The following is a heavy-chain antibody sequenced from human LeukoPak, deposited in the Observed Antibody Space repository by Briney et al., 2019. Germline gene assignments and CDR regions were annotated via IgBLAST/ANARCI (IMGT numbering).Heavy chain of an antibody. D-gene: IGHD3-22*01. CDR2: ISSSGSTI. Sequence: GGSLRLSCAASGFTSSGFWMSWVRQAPGKGLEWVSYISSSGSTIYYADSVKGRFTISRDNAKNSLYLQMNSLRAEDTAVYYCASLTAMIAPVDYWGQGTLVTVSS. CDR1: GFTSSGFW. V-gene: IGHV3-11*04. CDR3: ASLTAMIAPVDY. J-gene: IGHJ4*02.